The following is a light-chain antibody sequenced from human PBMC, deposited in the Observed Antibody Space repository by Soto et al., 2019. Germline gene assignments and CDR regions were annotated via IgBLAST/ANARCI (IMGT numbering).Light chain of an antibody. Sequence: EIVMTQSPATLSVSPGERATLSCRASQRVSSNLACYQQKPGQAPRLLIYDASTRATGIPARFSGSGSGTEFTLTISSLQSEDFAVYYCQQYNNWPRTFGQGTKLEIK. CDR1: QRVSSN. V-gene: IGKV3-15*01. J-gene: IGKJ2*01. CDR2: DAS. CDR3: QQYNNWPRT.